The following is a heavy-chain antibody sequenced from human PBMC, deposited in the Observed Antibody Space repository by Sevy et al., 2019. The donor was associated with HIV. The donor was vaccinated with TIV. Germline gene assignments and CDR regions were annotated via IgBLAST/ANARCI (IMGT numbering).Heavy chain of an antibody. Sequence: GGSLRLSWAASGFTFSVYWRSWFRQAPGKGLEWVATMKEDGSAKDYVDSVKGRFTISRDNAKNSLYRQMNSLRAEDTAVYYCVREGVGGYSYSLDCWGQGTLVTVSS. D-gene: IGHD5-18*01. CDR3: VREGVGGYSYSLDC. V-gene: IGHV3-7*01. CDR1: GFTFSVYW. CDR2: MKEDGSAK. J-gene: IGHJ4*02.